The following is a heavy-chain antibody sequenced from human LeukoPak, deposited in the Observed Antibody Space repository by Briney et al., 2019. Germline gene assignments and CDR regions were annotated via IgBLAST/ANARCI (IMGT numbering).Heavy chain of an antibody. Sequence: GGSLRLSCVASGFPSSSYAMSWVRQAPGKGLEWVSSISSSSSYIYYADSVKGRFTISRDNAKNSLYLQMNSLRAEDTAVYYCARAHVTGVDAFDIWGQGTMVTVSS. CDR3: ARAHVTGVDAFDI. CDR2: ISSSSSYI. J-gene: IGHJ3*02. V-gene: IGHV3-21*01. D-gene: IGHD2-21*02. CDR1: GFPSSSYA.